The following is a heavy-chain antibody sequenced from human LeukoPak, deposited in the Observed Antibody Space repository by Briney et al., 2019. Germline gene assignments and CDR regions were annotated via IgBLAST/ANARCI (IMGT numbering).Heavy chain of an antibody. V-gene: IGHV3-9*01. CDR3: AKDRAQGVPFRVIDH. D-gene: IGHD2-21*01. Sequence: GGSLRLSCAASGFAFDDYALHWVRQAPGKGLEWVSGVSWNSVTTGYVQSVKGRFTISRDNAKNSLFLQMDSLRPEDTGFYYCAKDRAQGVPFRVIDHWGQGTLVTVTS. CDR1: GFAFDDYA. CDR2: VSWNSVTT. J-gene: IGHJ1*01.